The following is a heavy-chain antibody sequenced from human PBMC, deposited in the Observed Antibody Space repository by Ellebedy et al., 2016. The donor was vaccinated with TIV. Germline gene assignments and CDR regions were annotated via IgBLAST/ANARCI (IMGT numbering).Heavy chain of an antibody. J-gene: IGHJ4*02. V-gene: IGHV3-53*01. CDR1: GFSVTNNY. CDR2: IYAGGTT. Sequence: PGGSLRLSCAASGFSVTNNYMSWVRQAPGQGLEWVSLIYAGGTTNYADSVKGRFTITRDTSNNTVHLEMNSLRAEDTAIYYCARVDILGWYYFDSWGQGTLVTVSS. D-gene: IGHD3-9*01. CDR3: ARVDILGWYYFDS.